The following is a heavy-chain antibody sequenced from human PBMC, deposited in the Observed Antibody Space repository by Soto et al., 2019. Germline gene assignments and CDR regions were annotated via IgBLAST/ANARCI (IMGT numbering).Heavy chain of an antibody. CDR2: ISSSGSTI. J-gene: IGHJ4*02. CDR3: ARDVQVVPAVMVY. CDR1: GFTFSDYY. Sequence: SLRLSCAASGFTFSDYYMSWIRQAPGKGLEWVSYISSSGSTIYYADSVKGRFTISRDNAKNSLYLQMNSLRAEDTAVYYCARDVQVVPAVMVYCAQGTLVTVSS. V-gene: IGHV3-11*01. D-gene: IGHD2-2*01.